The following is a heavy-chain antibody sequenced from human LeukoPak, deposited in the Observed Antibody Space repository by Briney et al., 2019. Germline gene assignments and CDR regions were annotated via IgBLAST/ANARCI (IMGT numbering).Heavy chain of an antibody. J-gene: IGHJ3*02. Sequence: SETLSLTCTVSGDSMTYSYWSWVRQPPGKGLEWLGNIYLSVITKSNPSLKSRVTISLDTSKNQLSLRLTSVTAADTAVYYCARRRQVSAYSPYAFDMWGQGTMVTV. CDR1: GDSMTYSY. D-gene: IGHD2-21*01. CDR3: ARRRQVSAYSPYAFDM. V-gene: IGHV4-59*08. CDR2: IYLSVIT.